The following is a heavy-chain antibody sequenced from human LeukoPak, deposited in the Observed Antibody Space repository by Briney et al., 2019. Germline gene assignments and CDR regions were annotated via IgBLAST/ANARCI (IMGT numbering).Heavy chain of an antibody. Sequence: SETLSLTCAVYGGSFSGYYWSWIRQPPGKGLEWIGEINHSGSTNYNPSLKSRVTISVDTSKNQFSLKLSSVTAADTAVYYCARHGGGYSSSWYSQSGAFDIWGQGTMVTVSS. CDR2: INHSGST. J-gene: IGHJ3*02. CDR3: ARHGGGYSSSWYSQSGAFDI. D-gene: IGHD6-13*01. CDR1: GGSFSGYY. V-gene: IGHV4-34*01.